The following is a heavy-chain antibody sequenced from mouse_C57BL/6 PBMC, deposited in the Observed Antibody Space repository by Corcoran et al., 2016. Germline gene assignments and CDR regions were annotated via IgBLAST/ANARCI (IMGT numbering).Heavy chain of an antibody. CDR3: TRARPAQAPDS. CDR1: GYSITSGYY. V-gene: IGHV3-6*01. Sequence: DVQLQESGPGLVKPSQSLSLTCSVTGYSITSGYYWNWIRQFPGNKLEWMGYIIYDGSHNYTPSHEKRISINRDTSKNQFFLKLNSVTTEDTASYSCTRARPAQAPDSWGQRTTLTVSS. J-gene: IGHJ2*01. D-gene: IGHD3-2*02. CDR2: IIYDGSH.